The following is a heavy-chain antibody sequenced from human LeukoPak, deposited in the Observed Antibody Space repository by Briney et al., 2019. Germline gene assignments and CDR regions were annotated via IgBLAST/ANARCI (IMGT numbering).Heavy chain of an antibody. Sequence: SETLSLTCTVSGGSISSYYWSRIRQPPGKGLEWIGYIYYSGSTNYNPSLKSRVTMSVDTSKNQFSLKLSSVTATDTAVYYCARGGMTVVTPMDYWGQGTLVTVSS. J-gene: IGHJ4*02. CDR2: IYYSGST. D-gene: IGHD4-23*01. CDR1: GGSISSYY. CDR3: ARGGMTVVTPMDY. V-gene: IGHV4-59*01.